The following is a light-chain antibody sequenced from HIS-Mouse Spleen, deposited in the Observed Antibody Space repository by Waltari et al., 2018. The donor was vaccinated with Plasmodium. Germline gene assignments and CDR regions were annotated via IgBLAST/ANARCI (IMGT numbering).Light chain of an antibody. Sequence: AIQITQSPSSLSASVGDRVTITCRASQGIRIDLGWYQQKPGKAPKLLISVASSLQSGVPSRFSGSGSGTDFTLTISSLQPEDFATYYCLQDYNYPYTFGQGTKLEIK. J-gene: IGKJ2*01. CDR2: VAS. V-gene: IGKV1-6*01. CDR1: QGIRID. CDR3: LQDYNYPYT.